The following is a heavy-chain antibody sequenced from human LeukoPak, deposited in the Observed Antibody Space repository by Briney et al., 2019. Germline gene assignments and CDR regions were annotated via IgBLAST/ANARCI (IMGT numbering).Heavy chain of an antibody. CDR2: IIPIFGTA. D-gene: IGHD3-22*01. V-gene: IGHV1-69*05. Sequence: GSSVKVSCKASGGTFSSYAISWVRQAPGQGLEWMGGIIPIFGTANYAQKFQGRVTITTDESTSTAYMELSSLRSEDTAVYYCARDLGSGDSSGYYYVAGGDYWGQGTLVTVSS. CDR3: ARDLGSGDSSGYYYVAGGDY. CDR1: GGTFSSYA. J-gene: IGHJ4*02.